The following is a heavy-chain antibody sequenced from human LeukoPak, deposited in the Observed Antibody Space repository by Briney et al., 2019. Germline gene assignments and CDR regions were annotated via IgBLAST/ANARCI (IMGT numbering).Heavy chain of an antibody. J-gene: IGHJ5*02. CDR1: GGSISSGSYY. D-gene: IGHD5-18*01. CDR2: VYPSGCT. Sequence: SETLSLTCSLSGGSISSGSYYWSWIRQPAGKGLEWIGRVYPSGCTSYTPSFKSRVSISIYTFKNQYTLTLRSVTAADTAVYYCAKDMGPTYSNLIGDWFDPWGQGLLVTVSS. V-gene: IGHV4-61*02. CDR3: AKDMGPTYSNLIGDWFDP.